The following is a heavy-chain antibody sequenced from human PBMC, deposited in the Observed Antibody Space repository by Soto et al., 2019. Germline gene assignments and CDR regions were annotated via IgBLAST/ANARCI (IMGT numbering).Heavy chain of an antibody. D-gene: IGHD2-21*01. CDR3: ARWWIVITGHCYAFRIANPPLYYYYRDV. Sequence: ASVKVSCKASGYTLTSYGISWGRQAPGQGLEWMGWISAYNGNTNYAQKLQGRVTMTTDTSTSTAYMELRGLRSDDTAVYYCARWWIVITGHCYAFRIANPPLYYYYRDVSGKGSTVTDS. V-gene: IGHV1-18*01. J-gene: IGHJ6*03. CDR1: GYTLTSYG. CDR2: ISAYNGNT.